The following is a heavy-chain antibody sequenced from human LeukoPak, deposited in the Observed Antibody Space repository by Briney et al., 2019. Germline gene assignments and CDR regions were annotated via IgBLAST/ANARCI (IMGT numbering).Heavy chain of an antibody. CDR2: ISYDGNNK. D-gene: IGHD6-19*01. V-gene: IGHV3-30*18. Sequence: GRSLRLSCAASGFTFSSYGMHWVRQAPGKGLEWVAAISYDGNNKYYADSVKGRLTISRDNSKNTLYVQMNSLRAEDTALYYCAKDGVEQWLAYYFDYWGQGALVTVSS. CDR1: GFTFSSYG. CDR3: AKDGVEQWLAYYFDY. J-gene: IGHJ4*02.